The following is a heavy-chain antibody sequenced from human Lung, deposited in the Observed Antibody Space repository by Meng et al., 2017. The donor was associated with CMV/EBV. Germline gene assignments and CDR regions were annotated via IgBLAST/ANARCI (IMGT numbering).Heavy chain of an antibody. CDR2: IIPILGIA. J-gene: IGHJ6*02. CDR3: AIKVWGSGSDYNAYYDGMDV. D-gene: IGHD3-10*01. V-gene: IGHV1-69*10. Sequence: SVXVSXXASGGTFSSYAISWVRQAPGQGLEWMGEIIPILGIANYAQKFQGRVTITADKSTSTAYMELNSLRSEDTAVYYCAIKVWGSGSDYNAYYDGMDVWGQGTXVTVSS. CDR1: GGTFSSYA.